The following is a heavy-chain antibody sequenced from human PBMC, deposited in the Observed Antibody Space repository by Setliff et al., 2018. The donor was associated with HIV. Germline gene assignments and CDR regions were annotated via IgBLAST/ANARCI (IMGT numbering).Heavy chain of an antibody. D-gene: IGHD2-21*01. CDR1: GFTFNNAW. Sequence: GGSLRLSCVASGFTFNNAWMNLVRQAPGKGLEWLGRIKKSSDGGKTDDASPVEGRFTISRDDSKNTLYLQMNSLKIEDTAVYFCATDNGPSYSMDIWGQGTTVTVSS. V-gene: IGHV3-15*01. J-gene: IGHJ6*02. CDR3: ATDNGPSYSMDI. CDR2: IKKSSDGGKT.